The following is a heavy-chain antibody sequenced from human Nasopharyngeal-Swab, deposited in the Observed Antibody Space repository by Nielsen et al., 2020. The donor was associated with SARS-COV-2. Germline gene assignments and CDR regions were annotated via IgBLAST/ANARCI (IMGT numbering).Heavy chain of an antibody. CDR1: GFTLNNYN. CDR2: ISSSSYI. Sequence: GESQKISSAASGFTLNNYNFNWVRQAPGKGLEWVSSISSSSYIYYADSVKGRFTISRDNAKNSLYLQMNSLRAEDTAVYYCARDGLDYDFWSAYFMDVWGQGTTVTVSS. D-gene: IGHD3-3*01. J-gene: IGHJ6*02. V-gene: IGHV3-21*01. CDR3: ARDGLDYDFWSAYFMDV.